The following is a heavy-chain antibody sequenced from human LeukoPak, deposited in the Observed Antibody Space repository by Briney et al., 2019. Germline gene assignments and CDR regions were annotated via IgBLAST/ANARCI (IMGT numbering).Heavy chain of an antibody. J-gene: IGHJ3*02. D-gene: IGHD2-2*01. CDR2: ISSSGSTM. CDR1: GFTFSDYY. Sequence: GGSLRLSCAASGFTFSDYYMSWIRQAPGKGLEWVSYISSSGSTMYYADSVKGRFTISRDNAKNSLYLQMNSLRAEDTAVYYCARDSRGYCSSTSCSSSDAFDIWGQGTMVTVSS. V-gene: IGHV3-11*01. CDR3: ARDSRGYCSSTSCSSSDAFDI.